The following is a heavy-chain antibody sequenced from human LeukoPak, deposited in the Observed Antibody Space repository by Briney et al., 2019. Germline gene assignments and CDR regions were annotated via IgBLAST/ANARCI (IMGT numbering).Heavy chain of an antibody. V-gene: IGHV3-30*02. CDR3: ASLYYYGSGSLDY. Sequence: GGSLRLSCAASGFTFSSYGMHWVRQAPGKGLEWVAFIRYDGSNKYYADSVKGRFTISRDNSKNTLYLQMNSLRAEDTAVYYCASLYYYGSGSLDYWGQGTLVTVSS. CDR2: IRYDGSNK. D-gene: IGHD3-10*01. CDR1: GFTFSSYG. J-gene: IGHJ4*02.